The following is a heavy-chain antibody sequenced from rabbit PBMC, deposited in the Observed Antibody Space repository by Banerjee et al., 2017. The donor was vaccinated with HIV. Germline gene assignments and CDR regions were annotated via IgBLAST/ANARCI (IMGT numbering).Heavy chain of an antibody. J-gene: IGHJ4*01. CDR3: ARDMDGVIGWNFGW. CDR2: IDAGSSAFT. CDR1: GVSFSFNSY. Sequence: QEQLVESGGGLVQPTGSLTLTCKASGVSFSFNSYMCWVRQAPGKGLEWIACIDAGSSAFTYFATWAKGRFTISKTSSTTVTLQVTRLTAADTATYFCARDMDGVIGWNFGWWGPGTLVTVS. V-gene: IGHV1S45*01. D-gene: IGHD4-1*01.